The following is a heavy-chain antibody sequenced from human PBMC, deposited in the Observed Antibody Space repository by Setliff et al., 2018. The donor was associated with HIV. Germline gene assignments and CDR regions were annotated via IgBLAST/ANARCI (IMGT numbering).Heavy chain of an antibody. J-gene: IGHJ4*02. Sequence: SETLSLTCTVSGCSISSYYWSWIRQPPGKGLEWIGYIYYSGSTNYNPSLKSRVTISVDTSKNQFSLKLTSVTAADTAVYFCARDTSFGYWGQGTLVTVSS. CDR1: GCSISSYY. CDR3: ARDTSFGY. CDR2: IYYSGST. V-gene: IGHV4-59*01.